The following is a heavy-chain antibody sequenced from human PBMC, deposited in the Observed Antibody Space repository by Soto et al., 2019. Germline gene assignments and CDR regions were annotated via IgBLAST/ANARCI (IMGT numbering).Heavy chain of an antibody. J-gene: IGHJ4*01. CDR3: VREGDLEIDCNY. Sequence: QVQLVQSGPEVKKPGASVKVSCRTSGYTFTAYGIIWVRQAPGQGLEWMAWISGVNTKTKVAQKFRGRVTMTTNTCTSTVYMDLMCLSSGDTAVYYCVREGDLEIDCNYWVQGTLVTVSS. CDR1: GYTFTAYG. D-gene: IGHD1-26*01. CDR2: ISGVNTKT. V-gene: IGHV1-18*04.